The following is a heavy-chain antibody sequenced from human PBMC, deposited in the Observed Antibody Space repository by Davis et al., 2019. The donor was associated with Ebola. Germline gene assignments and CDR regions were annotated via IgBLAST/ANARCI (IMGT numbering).Heavy chain of an antibody. CDR3: AKAAFSGYDYGGDALDL. Sequence: ASSVTVSFQASVYTFLDYGISSVRQAPGQGLEWMGWISAYNGNTNYAQKLQCRVTMTTDTSTSTAYMELRSLRSADTALYYCAKAAFSGYDYGGDALDLWGQGTMVTVSS. D-gene: IGHD5-12*01. CDR2: ISAYNGNT. CDR1: VYTFLDYG. J-gene: IGHJ3*01. V-gene: IGHV1-18*01.